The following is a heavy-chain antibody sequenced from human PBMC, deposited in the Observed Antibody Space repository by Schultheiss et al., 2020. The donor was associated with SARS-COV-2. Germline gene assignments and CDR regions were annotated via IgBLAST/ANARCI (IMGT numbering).Heavy chain of an antibody. J-gene: IGHJ4*02. D-gene: IGHD4-23*01. CDR3: ARVYGGRGERYYFDY. Sequence: GGSLRLSCAASGFTFSSYAMHWVRQAPGKGLEWVAVISYDGSNKYYADSVKGRFTISRDNSKNTLYLQMNSLRAEDTAVYYCARVYGGRGERYYFDYWGQGTLVTVSS. CDR1: GFTFSSYA. V-gene: IGHV3-30-3*01. CDR2: ISYDGSNK.